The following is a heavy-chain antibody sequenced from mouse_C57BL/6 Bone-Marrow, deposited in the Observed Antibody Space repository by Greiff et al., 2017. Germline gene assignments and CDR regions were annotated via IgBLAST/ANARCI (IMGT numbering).Heavy chain of an antibody. CDR1: GYSFTGYY. CDR2: INPSTGGT. J-gene: IGHJ2*01. CDR3: ASRDFDY. Sequence: VQLQQSGPELVKPGASVKISCKASGYSFTGYYMNWVKQSPEKSLEWIGEINPSTGGTTYNQKFKAKATLTVDKSSSTAYMQLNSLTSEDSAVYYCASRDFDYWGQGTTLTVSS. V-gene: IGHV1-42*01. D-gene: IGHD3-3*01.